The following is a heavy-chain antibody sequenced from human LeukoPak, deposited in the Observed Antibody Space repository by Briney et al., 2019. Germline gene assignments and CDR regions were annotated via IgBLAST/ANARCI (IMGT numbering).Heavy chain of an antibody. V-gene: IGHV3-66*01. Sequence: GGSLRLSCAASGFTVSSNHMNWVRQAPGKGLEWVSIIYTGGTTHYADSLNDRFTISRDDSINTLYLQMNSLRAEDTAVYYCARDSSSYYFDYWGQGTLVTVSS. CDR3: ARDSSSYYFDY. J-gene: IGHJ4*02. CDR2: IYTGGTT. CDR1: GFTVSSNH. D-gene: IGHD6-6*01.